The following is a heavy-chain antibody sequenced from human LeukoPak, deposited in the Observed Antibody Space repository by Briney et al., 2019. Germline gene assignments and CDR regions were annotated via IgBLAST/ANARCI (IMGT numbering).Heavy chain of an antibody. CDR3: ASISGSYDY. D-gene: IGHD3-10*01. J-gene: IGHJ4*02. CDR1: GGPFSGYY. Sequence: SETLSLTCAVYGGPFSGYYWSWIRQPPGKGLEWIGEINHSGSTNYNPSLKSRVTISVDTSKNQFSLKLSSLTAADTAVYYCASISGSYDYWGQGTLVTVSS. CDR2: INHSGST. V-gene: IGHV4-34*01.